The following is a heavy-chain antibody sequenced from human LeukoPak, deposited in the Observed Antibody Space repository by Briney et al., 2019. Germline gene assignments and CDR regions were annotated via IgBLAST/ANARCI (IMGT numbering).Heavy chain of an antibody. Sequence: ASVKVSCKASGYTFTGYYMHWVRQAPGQGLEWMGWINPNSGGTNYAQKFQGRVTMTRDTSISTAYMELSRLRSDDTAVYYCVFDYYDSSGHSKAGLPYWGQGTLVTVSS. CDR2: INPNSGGT. D-gene: IGHD3-22*01. V-gene: IGHV1-2*02. CDR1: GYTFTGYY. CDR3: VFDYYDSSGHSKAGLPY. J-gene: IGHJ4*02.